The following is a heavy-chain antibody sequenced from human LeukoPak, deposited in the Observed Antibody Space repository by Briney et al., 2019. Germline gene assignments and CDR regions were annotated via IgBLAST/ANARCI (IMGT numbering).Heavy chain of an antibody. CDR3: VCGDNSGGIYFDS. V-gene: IGHV3-30*03. J-gene: IGHJ4*02. CDR1: GFTFSDYG. CDR2: LSFDGSDK. D-gene: IGHD2-21*02. Sequence: GGSLRLSCAASGFTFSDYGMHWVRQAPGKGLEWVAFLSFDGSDKYYGDSVKGRFTISRDDSKNTLYMHMHSLRAEDTAVYYCVCGDNSGGIYFDSWGQGTLVTVSS.